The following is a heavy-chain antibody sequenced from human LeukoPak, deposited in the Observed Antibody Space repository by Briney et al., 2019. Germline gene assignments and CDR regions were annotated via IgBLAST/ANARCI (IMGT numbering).Heavy chain of an antibody. J-gene: IGHJ4*02. CDR3: ARVQKSRKSVASAVDC. CDR1: GFTFSRYD. V-gene: IGHV3-30*02. Sequence: GGSLRLSCAASGFTFSRYDMHWVRQAPGKGLEWVAFIRYDGSNKYYADSVKGRFTISRDNAKNSLYLQMNSLRAEDTAVYYCARVQKSRKSVASAVDCWGQGTVVIVSS. D-gene: IGHD5-12*01. CDR2: IRYDGSNK.